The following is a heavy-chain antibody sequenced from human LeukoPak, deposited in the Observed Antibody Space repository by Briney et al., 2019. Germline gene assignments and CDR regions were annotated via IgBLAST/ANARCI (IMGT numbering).Heavy chain of an antibody. CDR1: GDSISTYY. Sequence: PSETLSLTCNVSGDSISTYYWSWIRQPPGKGLDWIGHIYCSGSTDYNPSLMSRVTISVDTSKNQFSLRLTSVTAADTAVYYCARRFVGYDSSWGASDIWGQGTMVTVSS. CDR3: ARRFVGYDSSWGASDI. D-gene: IGHD6-13*01. CDR2: IYCSGST. J-gene: IGHJ3*02. V-gene: IGHV4-59*12.